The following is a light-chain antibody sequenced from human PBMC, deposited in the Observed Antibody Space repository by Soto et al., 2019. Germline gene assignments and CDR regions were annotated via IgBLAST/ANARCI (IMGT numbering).Light chain of an antibody. CDR3: QQYGSSPVT. CDR1: QSVSSSY. Sequence: LPRTPCPSPRERGTLSCRASQSVSSSYLAWYQQKPGQAPRLLIYGASSRATGIPDRFSGSGSGTDFTLTISRLEPEDFAVYYCQQYGSSPVTVGQGTRLEIK. J-gene: IGKJ5*01. CDR2: GAS. V-gene: IGKV3-20*01.